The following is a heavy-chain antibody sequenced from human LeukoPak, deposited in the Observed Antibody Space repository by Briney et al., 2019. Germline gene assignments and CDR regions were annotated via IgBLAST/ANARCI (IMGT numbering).Heavy chain of an antibody. J-gene: IGHJ4*02. D-gene: IGHD6-19*01. CDR3: ANEYRSGWADY. CDR1: GFTFSNYG. Sequence: GRSLRLSCAASGFTFSNYGIHWVRQAPGKGLEWVAGISYDGSNQYYADSVKGRFTTSRDNSKNTLYLQMNSLRAEDTAVYYCANEYRSGWADYWGQGTLVTVSS. V-gene: IGHV3-30*18. CDR2: ISYDGSNQ.